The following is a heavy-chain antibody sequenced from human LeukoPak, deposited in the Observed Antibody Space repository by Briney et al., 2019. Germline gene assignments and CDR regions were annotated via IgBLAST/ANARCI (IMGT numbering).Heavy chain of an antibody. J-gene: IGHJ4*02. V-gene: IGHV1-8*01. Sequence: GASVKVSCKASGYTFTSYDIKWVRQATGQGLEWMGWMNPNSGNTGYAQKFQGRVTMTRNTSISTAYMELSSLRSEDTAVYYCARMSYYYGSGSYPHDYWGQGTLVTVSS. CDR3: ARMSYYYGSGSYPHDY. D-gene: IGHD3-10*01. CDR2: MNPNSGNT. CDR1: GYTFTSYD.